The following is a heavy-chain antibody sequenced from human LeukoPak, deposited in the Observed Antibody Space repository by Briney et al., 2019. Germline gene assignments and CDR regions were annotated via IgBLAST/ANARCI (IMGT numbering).Heavy chain of an antibody. V-gene: IGHV3-7*01. CDR3: AKVGTWELQRVFEN. CDR1: GFTFSDCW. J-gene: IGHJ4*02. CDR2: LGRDGSEK. D-gene: IGHD1-26*01. Sequence: GGSLRLSCAASGFTFSDCWMTWVRQVPGKGLEWVANLGRDGSEKNYVDSVEGRFTISRDNAKKSLDLEMNSLRVEDTALYYCAKVGTWELQRVFENWGQGTLVTVSS.